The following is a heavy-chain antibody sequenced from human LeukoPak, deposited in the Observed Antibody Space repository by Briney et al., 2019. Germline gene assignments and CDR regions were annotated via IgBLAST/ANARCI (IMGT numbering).Heavy chain of an antibody. CDR3: ARDVYSSSWSDYYYYYYGMDV. J-gene: IGHJ6*02. V-gene: IGHV4-34*01. CDR1: GGSFSGYY. CDR2: INHSGST. D-gene: IGHD6-13*01. Sequence: PSETLSLTCAVYGGSFSGYYWSWIRQPPGKGLEWTGEINHSGSTNYNPSLKSRVTISVDTSKNQFSLKLSSVTAADTAVYYCARDVYSSSWSDYYYYYYGMDVWGQGTTVTVSS.